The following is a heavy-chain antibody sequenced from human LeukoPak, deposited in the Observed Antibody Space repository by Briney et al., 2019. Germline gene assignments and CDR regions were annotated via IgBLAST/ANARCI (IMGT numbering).Heavy chain of an antibody. CDR1: GFTLCGYS. J-gene: IGHJ4*02. V-gene: IGHV3-33*01. CDR3: ARSDRGYFDY. CDR2: IWYDGSNK. Sequence: GGSLRFSCAASGFTLCGYSMHGGRPAPGRGVGRGAVIWYDGSNKYYAHPVKGRCTISRDNSINTRSLQKHRLRAEDTAVYYCARSDRGYFDYWGQGTLVTVSS.